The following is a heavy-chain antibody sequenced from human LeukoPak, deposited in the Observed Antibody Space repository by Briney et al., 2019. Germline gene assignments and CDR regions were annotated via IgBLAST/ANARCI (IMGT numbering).Heavy chain of an antibody. D-gene: IGHD6-19*01. CDR1: GGSISIYY. V-gene: IGHV4-59*08. CDR2: FYHSGTT. CDR3: AGSSQWLSFDY. J-gene: IGHJ4*02. Sequence: SETLSLTCTVSGGSISIYYWSWIRQPPGNSLEYIGCFYHSGTTNYNPSLKSRVTISMDTSKNQLSLRLSSVTAADTAVYYCAGSSQWLSFDYWGQGSLVTVSS.